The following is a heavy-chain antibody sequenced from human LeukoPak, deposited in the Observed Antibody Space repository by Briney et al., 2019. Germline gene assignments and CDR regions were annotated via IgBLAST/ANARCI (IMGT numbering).Heavy chain of an antibody. Sequence: ASVKVSCKASGYTFTSYAMHWVRQAPGQRLEWMGWINAGNGNTKYSQKFQGRVTMTTDTSTSTAYMELRSLRSDDTAVYYCARDNRVVPAANPYNWFDPWGQGTLVTVSS. D-gene: IGHD2-2*01. CDR2: INAGNGNT. V-gene: IGHV1-3*01. CDR1: GYTFTSYA. J-gene: IGHJ5*02. CDR3: ARDNRVVPAANPYNWFDP.